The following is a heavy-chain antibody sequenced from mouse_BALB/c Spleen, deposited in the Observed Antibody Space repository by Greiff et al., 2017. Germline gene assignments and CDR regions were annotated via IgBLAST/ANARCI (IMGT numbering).Heavy chain of an antibody. CDR1: GYAFSSYW. V-gene: IGHV1-80*01. Sequence: VQLQQSGAELVRPGSSVKISCKASGYAFSSYWMNWVKQRPGQGLEWIGQIYPGDGDTNYNGKFKGKATLTADKSSSTAYMQFNSLTSEDSAVYYCARRRYDEDYYAMDYWGQGTSVTVSS. J-gene: IGHJ4*01. CDR3: ARRRYDEDYYAMDY. D-gene: IGHD2-14*01. CDR2: IYPGDGDT.